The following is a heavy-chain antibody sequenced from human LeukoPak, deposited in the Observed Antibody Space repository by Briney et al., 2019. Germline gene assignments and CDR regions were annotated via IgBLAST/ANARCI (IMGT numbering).Heavy chain of an antibody. CDR3: ARLRSYSDFDY. CDR2: IYYSGST. V-gene: IGHV4-59*01. CDR1: GGSISSYY. Sequence: KTSETLSLTCTVSGGSISSYYWSWIRQPPGKGLEWIGYIYYSGSTNYNPSLKSRVTISVDTSKNQFSLKLSSVTAADTAVYYCARLRSYSDFDYWGQGTLVTVSS. D-gene: IGHD1-26*01. J-gene: IGHJ4*02.